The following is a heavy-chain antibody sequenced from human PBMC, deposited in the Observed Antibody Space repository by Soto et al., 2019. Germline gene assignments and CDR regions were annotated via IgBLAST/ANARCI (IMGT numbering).Heavy chain of an antibody. V-gene: IGHV3-23*01. CDR1: GFTFSSYA. D-gene: IGHD3-10*01. Sequence: GGSLRLSCAASGFTFSSYAMSWVRQAPGKGLEWVSAISGSGGSTYYADSVKGRFTISRDNSKNTLYLQMNSLRAEDTAVYYCATRTGLLLWFGELPRYYFDYWGQGTLVTVSS. CDR3: ATRTGLLLWFGELPRYYFDY. J-gene: IGHJ4*02. CDR2: ISGSGGST.